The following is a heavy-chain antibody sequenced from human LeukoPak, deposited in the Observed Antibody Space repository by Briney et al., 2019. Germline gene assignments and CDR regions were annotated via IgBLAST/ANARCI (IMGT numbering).Heavy chain of an antibody. D-gene: IGHD6-13*01. CDR3: ARDLWGGSSWYSGSSY. CDR1: GYTFTSYG. J-gene: IGHJ4*02. Sequence: ASVKVSCKASGYTFTSYGISWVRQAPGQGLGWMGWISAYNGNTNYAQKLQGRVTMTTDTSTSTAYMELRSLRSDDTAVYYCARDLWGGSSWYSGSSYWGQGTLVTVSS. CDR2: ISAYNGNT. V-gene: IGHV1-18*01.